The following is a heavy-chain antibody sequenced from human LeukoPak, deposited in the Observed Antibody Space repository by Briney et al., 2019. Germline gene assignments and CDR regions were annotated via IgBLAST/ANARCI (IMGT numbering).Heavy chain of an antibody. CDR3: AGGGYCSSASCFAPLFDW. Sequence: SETLSLTCTVSGASISRYYWSWIRQSPGKGLEWIGYVYNSETTSYNPSLKSRVAMSLYTSKSQFSLRLRSVTAAGTALYFCAGGGYCSSASCFAPLFDWWGRGILVTVSS. J-gene: IGHJ4*02. CDR1: GASISRYY. V-gene: IGHV4-59*01. CDR2: VYNSETT. D-gene: IGHD2-2*01.